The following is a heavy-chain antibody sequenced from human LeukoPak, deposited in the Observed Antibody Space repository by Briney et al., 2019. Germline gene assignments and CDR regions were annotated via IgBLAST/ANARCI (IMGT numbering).Heavy chain of an antibody. V-gene: IGHV3-49*04. J-gene: IGHJ3*02. CDR3: TRDRYCSGGSCLDAFDI. CDR2: ISSKAYGGTT. D-gene: IGHD2-15*01. Sequence: PGGTLRLSCTTSGFTFGDYAMGWVRQAPGQGLECVAFISSKAYGGTTEYAASVKGGFTISRDDSKSIAYLQMNSLKTEDTAVYYCTRDRYCSGGSCLDAFDIWGQGTMVTVSS. CDR1: GFTFGDYA.